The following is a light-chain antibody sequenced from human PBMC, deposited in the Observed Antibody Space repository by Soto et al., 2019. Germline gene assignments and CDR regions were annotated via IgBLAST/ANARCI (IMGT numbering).Light chain of an antibody. CDR2: RNN. CDR1: SSNIGSNF. J-gene: IGLJ3*02. V-gene: IGLV1-47*01. CDR3: AAWDDSLSGVL. Sequence: QSVLTQPPSASGTPGQRVTISCSGSSSNIGSNFVYWYQQLPGTAPKLLIYRNNQRPSGVPDRLSGSKSDTSASLAISGLRSEDEADYYCAAWDDSLSGVLFGGGTKLTVL.